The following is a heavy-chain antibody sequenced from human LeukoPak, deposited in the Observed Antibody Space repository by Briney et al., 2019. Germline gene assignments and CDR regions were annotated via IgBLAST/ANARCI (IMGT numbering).Heavy chain of an antibody. CDR3: ANGYSYGVDAFDI. CDR2: ISYDGSNK. D-gene: IGHD5-18*01. CDR1: GFTFSSYG. V-gene: IGHV3-30*18. J-gene: IGHJ3*02. Sequence: GGCLRLSCAACGFTFSSYGMHWVRQAPGKGLEWVAVISYDGSNKYYADSVKGRLTISRDNSKNTLYLQMNSLRAEDTAVYYCANGYSYGVDAFDIWGQGTMVTVSS.